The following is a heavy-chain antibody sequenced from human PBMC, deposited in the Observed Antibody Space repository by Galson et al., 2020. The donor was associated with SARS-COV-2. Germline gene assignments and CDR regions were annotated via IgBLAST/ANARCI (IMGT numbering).Heavy chain of an antibody. V-gene: IGHV4-61*02. CDR1: GGSISSGTNH. CDR3: ARGAQGTKREQRLMGV. CDR2: IYTTRST. J-gene: IGHJ6*02. Sequence: SETLTLTCTVSGGSISSGTNHWSWIRQPAGKGLESIGRIYTTRSTNYNPSHKSRVTISVDTSKNQFSLKLSSVTAADTAVYYCARGAQGTKREQRLMGVWGQGTTVTVSS. D-gene: IGHD6-25*01.